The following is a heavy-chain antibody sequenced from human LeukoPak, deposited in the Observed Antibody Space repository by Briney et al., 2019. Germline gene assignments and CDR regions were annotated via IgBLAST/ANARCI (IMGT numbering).Heavy chain of an antibody. J-gene: IGHJ4*02. CDR2: IFSSGTT. CDR3: ARRNSGWPFDW. Sequence: SETLSLTCSVSGGSNSSSSHYWGWIRQPPGKGLEWIGHIFSSGTTYYNPSLQSRVTISADTSKNQFSLKVNSVSAADTAVYYCARRNSGWPFDWWGPGSLVTVSS. CDR1: GGSNSSSSHY. V-gene: IGHV4-39*01. D-gene: IGHD6-19*01.